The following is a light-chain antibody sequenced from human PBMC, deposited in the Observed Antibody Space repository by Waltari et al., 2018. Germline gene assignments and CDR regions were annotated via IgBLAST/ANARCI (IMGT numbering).Light chain of an antibody. CDR1: QIVLYSSNNKNY. Sequence: DIVMTRSPDSLAVSLGESATIHCKSSQIVLYSSNNKNYLAWYQQKPGQPPKLLIYWASTRESGVPDRVSGSGSGTDFTLTISSLQAEDVAVYYCQQYYSTPLFTFGPGTKVDIK. CDR3: QQYYSTPLFT. CDR2: WAS. J-gene: IGKJ3*01. V-gene: IGKV4-1*01.